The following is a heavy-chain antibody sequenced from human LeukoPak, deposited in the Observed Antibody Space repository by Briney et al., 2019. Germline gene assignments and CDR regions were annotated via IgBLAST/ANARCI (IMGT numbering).Heavy chain of an antibody. J-gene: IGHJ6*02. CDR1: GSSFSSYY. CDR2: INPDGGST. D-gene: IGHD3-3*01. Sequence: ASVKVSCKASGSSFSSYYVYWVRHAPGQGLEWMGMINPDGGSTRHAQKLQGRLTMTRATSTSTVFMELRSLRSEDTAVYYCARVFYDGTGENYGLDVWGQGTTVTVSS. CDR3: ARVFYDGTGENYGLDV. V-gene: IGHV1-46*04.